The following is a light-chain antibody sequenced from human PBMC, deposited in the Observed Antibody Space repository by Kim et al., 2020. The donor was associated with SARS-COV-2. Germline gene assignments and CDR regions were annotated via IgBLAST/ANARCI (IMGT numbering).Light chain of an antibody. Sequence: DIQMTQSPSSLSASVGDRVTITCRASQSISTYLNWYQQKPGKAPKLLIYGASNSPSGVPSRFSGSGSGTDFTLTISSLQPEDFATYYCQQGYSTFGQGTKLEI. J-gene: IGKJ2*01. CDR1: QSISTY. V-gene: IGKV1-39*01. CDR3: QQGYST. CDR2: GAS.